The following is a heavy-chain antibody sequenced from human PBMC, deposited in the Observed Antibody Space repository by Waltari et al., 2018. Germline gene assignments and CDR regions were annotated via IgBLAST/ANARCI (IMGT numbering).Heavy chain of an antibody. D-gene: IGHD1-26*01. CDR2: INHSGST. V-gene: IGHV4-34*01. Sequence: QVQLQQWGAGLLKPSETLSLTCAVYGGSFSGYYWSWIRQPPGKGLEWIGEINHSGSTNYNPSLKSRVTISVDTSKNQFSLKLSSVTAADTAVYYCARRIGYSGSYQFDYWGQGTLVTVSS. J-gene: IGHJ4*02. CDR1: GGSFSGYY. CDR3: ARRIGYSGSYQFDY.